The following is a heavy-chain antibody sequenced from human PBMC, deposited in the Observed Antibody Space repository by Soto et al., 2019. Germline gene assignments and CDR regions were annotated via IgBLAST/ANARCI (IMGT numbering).Heavy chain of an antibody. J-gene: IGHJ4*01. Sequence: GGSLRLSCAASGFIFNNYAMSWVRQAPGKGLEWVSFISAGGGSPNYADSVKGRFTISRDNAKNSLYLQMNSLRAEDTAVYYCATSSGALAASFPYYFDYWGHGTLVTVSS. CDR1: GFIFNNYA. CDR3: ATSSGALAASFPYYFDY. CDR2: ISAGGGSP. D-gene: IGHD6-19*01. V-gene: IGHV3-23*01.